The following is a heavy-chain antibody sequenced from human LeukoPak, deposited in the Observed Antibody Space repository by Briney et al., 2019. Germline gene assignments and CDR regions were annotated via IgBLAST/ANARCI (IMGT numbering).Heavy chain of an antibody. CDR3: AREFRQSSDYYYYYMDV. V-gene: IGHV4-4*07. J-gene: IGHJ6*03. D-gene: IGHD3-10*01. CDR2: IYTSGST. Sequence: SETLSLTCTVSGGSISSYYWSWIRQPAGKGLEWIGRIYTSGSTYYNPSLKSRVTMSVDTSKNQFSLKLSSVTAADTAVYYCAREFRQSSDYYYYYMDVWGKGTTVTVSS. CDR1: GGSISSYY.